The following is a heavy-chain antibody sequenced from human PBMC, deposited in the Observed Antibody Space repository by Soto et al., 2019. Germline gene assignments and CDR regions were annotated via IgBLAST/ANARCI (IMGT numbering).Heavy chain of an antibody. CDR2: INQDGGER. V-gene: IGHV3-7*03. J-gene: IGHJ4*02. CDR1: GLTFRNDW. CDR3: AVYGYGVSAAAY. D-gene: IGHD4-17*01. Sequence: GGSLRLSCAGSGLTFRNDWLSWVRQAPGKGLEWVANINQDGGERYYVDSVRGRFTISRDNVENSLYLQLNSLRPEDTAVYYCAVYGYGVSAAAYWGQGTVVTVSS.